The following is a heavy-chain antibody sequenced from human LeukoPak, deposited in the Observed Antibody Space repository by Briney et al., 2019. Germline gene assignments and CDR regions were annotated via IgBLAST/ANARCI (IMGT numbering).Heavy chain of an antibody. CDR2: ISGSGDNT. CDR3: AKDTKMVRGVMNYYYYYGMDV. D-gene: IGHD3-10*01. V-gene: IGHV3-23*01. CDR1: GFTFSSYS. J-gene: IGHJ6*02. Sequence: GGSLRLSCAASGFTFSSYSMNWVRQAPGKGLEWVSGISGSGDNTYYADSVKGRFTISRDNSKNTLYLQMNSLRAEDTAVYYCAKDTKMVRGVMNYYYYYGMDVWGQGTTVTVSS.